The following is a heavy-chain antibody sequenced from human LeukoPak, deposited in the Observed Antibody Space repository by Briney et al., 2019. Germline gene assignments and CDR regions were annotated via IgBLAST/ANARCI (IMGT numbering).Heavy chain of an antibody. CDR2: IYCSGSS. D-gene: IGHD4-23*01. CDR1: GVSFSSYY. V-gene: IGHV4-59*01. J-gene: IGHJ4*02. Sequence: SESLSLTCAASGVSFSSYYWSWIRQPPGKGLVWVGCIYCSGSSNCNACLKSRHTISVDTSKNQFSLKLSSVTAADASVYYCARIEDYGGNFLFDCWGQGTLVTVS. CDR3: ARIEDYGGNFLFDC.